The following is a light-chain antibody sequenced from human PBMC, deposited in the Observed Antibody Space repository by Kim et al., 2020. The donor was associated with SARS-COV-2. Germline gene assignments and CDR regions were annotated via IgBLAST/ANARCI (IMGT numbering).Light chain of an antibody. Sequence: SPGEGATLSCRASQSVRSNYLAWYQQKPGQAPRLLIYGASSRATGIPDRFSGSGSGTDFTLTINRLEPEDFAVYYCQQYGTSPRTFGQGTKVDIK. CDR1: QSVRSNY. J-gene: IGKJ1*01. CDR3: QQYGTSPRT. CDR2: GAS. V-gene: IGKV3-20*01.